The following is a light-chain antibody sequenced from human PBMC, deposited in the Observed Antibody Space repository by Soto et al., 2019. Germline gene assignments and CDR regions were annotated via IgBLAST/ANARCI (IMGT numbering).Light chain of an antibody. V-gene: IGKV3-11*01. CDR3: QQRSNWPPFT. J-gene: IGKJ3*01. Sequence: EVVMTQSPATLSVSPGERATLSCRASQSVSSYLAWYQQKPGQAPRLLIYDASNRATGIPARFSGSGSGTDFTLTISSLEPEDFVVYYCQQRSNWPPFTFGPGTKVDI. CDR1: QSVSSY. CDR2: DAS.